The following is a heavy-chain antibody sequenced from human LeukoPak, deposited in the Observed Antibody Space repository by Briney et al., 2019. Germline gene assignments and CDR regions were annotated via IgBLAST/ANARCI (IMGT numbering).Heavy chain of an antibody. D-gene: IGHD3-9*01. V-gene: IGHV4-34*01. CDR3: ARGGYYDILTGTLYYFDY. J-gene: IGHJ4*02. CDR1: GRSFSGYY. CDR2: INHSGST. Sequence: PSETLSLTCAVYGRSFSGYYWSWIRQPPGKGLEWIGEINHSGSTNYNPSLKSRVTISVDTSKNQFSLKLSSVTAADTAVYYCARGGYYDILTGTLYYFDYWGQGTLVTVSS.